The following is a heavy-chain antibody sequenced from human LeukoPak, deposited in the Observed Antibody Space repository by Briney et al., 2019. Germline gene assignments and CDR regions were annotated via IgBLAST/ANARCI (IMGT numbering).Heavy chain of an antibody. Sequence: SETLSLTCTVSGGSISSGGYYWSWISQHPGKGLEWIGYIYYSGSTYYTPSLKSRVTISVDTSKNQFSLKVNSVTAADTSVYYCARYSSGYGFDYWGQGTLVTVSS. CDR2: IYYSGST. V-gene: IGHV4-31*03. D-gene: IGHD3-22*01. CDR1: GGSISSGGYY. J-gene: IGHJ4*02. CDR3: ARYSSGYGFDY.